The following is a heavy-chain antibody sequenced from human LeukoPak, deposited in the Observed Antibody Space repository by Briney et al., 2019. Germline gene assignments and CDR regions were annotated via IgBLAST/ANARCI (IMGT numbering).Heavy chain of an antibody. CDR2: IYDSGST. D-gene: IGHD3-22*01. Sequence: PSETLSLTCTVSGASISSYFWGWIRQPPGKGLEWIGYIYDSGSTNYNPSLTSRVTISVDTSKNHFSLKLSSVTAADTAVYYCARGRPNYYDSSGYIYYFDYWGQGTLVTVSS. V-gene: IGHV4-59*12. CDR1: GASISSYF. J-gene: IGHJ4*02. CDR3: ARGRPNYYDSSGYIYYFDY.